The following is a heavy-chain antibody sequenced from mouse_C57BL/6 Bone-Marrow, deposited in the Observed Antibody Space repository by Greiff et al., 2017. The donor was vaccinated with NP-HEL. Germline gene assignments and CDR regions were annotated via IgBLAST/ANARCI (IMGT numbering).Heavy chain of an antibody. J-gene: IGHJ2*01. CDR2: IYPRSGNT. D-gene: IGHD2-1*01. V-gene: IGHV1-81*01. CDR3: ARSNYRCDY. Sequence: VQLQQSGAELARPGASVKLSCKASGYTFTRYGISWVKQRTGQGLAWICEIYPRSGNTYYNAKFKGKAPLTADTSSSTAYMERRSQTSDDSAVYVCARSNYRCDYWGQGTTLTVSS. CDR1: GYTFTRYG.